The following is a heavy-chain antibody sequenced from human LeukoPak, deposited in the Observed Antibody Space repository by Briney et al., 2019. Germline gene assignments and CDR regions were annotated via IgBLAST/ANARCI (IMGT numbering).Heavy chain of an antibody. V-gene: IGHV1-69*06. J-gene: IGHJ6*02. CDR2: IIPIFGTA. CDR3: ARSAGSDPYYYYGMDV. Sequence: SVKVSCKASGGTFSSYAISWVRQAPGQGLEWMGGIIPIFGTANYAQKFQGRVTITADKSTSTAYMELSSLRSDDTAVYYCARSAGSDPYYYYGMDVWGQGTTVTVS. CDR1: GGTFSSYA.